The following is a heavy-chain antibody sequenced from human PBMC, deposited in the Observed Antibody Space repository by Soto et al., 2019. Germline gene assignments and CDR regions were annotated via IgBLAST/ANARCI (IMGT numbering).Heavy chain of an antibody. J-gene: IGHJ4*02. CDR3: ARHSNEYRKSLDY. CDR2: IHYSGSS. D-gene: IGHD1-1*01. V-gene: IGHV4-59*08. Sequence: QLQLQESGPGLVKPSETLSLTCTVSGGSISGYYWSWIRQPPGKGLEWIAYIHYSGSSNSNPSLKSRVTISVETSRNQFSLKLTSVTAADTAVYYCARHSNEYRKSLDYWGQGTLVTVSS. CDR1: GGSISGYY.